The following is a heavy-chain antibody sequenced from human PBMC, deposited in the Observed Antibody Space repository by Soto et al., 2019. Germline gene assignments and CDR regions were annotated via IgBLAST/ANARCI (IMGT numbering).Heavy chain of an antibody. CDR2: INHSGST. J-gene: IGHJ4*02. Sequence: PSKTLSLTCAIYGGSFSGYYWSWLRQPPGKGLEWIGEINHSGSTNYNPSLKSRVTISADTSKNQFSLKLSSVTAADTAVYYCARRYGPGFDYWGQGTLVTVSS. CDR3: ARRYGPGFDY. V-gene: IGHV4-34*01. CDR1: GGSFSGYY. D-gene: IGHD4-17*01.